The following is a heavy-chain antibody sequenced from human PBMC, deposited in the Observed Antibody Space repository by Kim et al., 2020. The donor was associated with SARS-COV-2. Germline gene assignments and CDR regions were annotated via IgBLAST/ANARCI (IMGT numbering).Heavy chain of an antibody. CDR3: AKSGDFDWLPASGY. Sequence: GGSLRLSCAASGFTFSSYAMSWVRQAPGKGLEWVSAISGSGGSTYYADSVKGRFTISRDNSKNTLYLQMNSLRAEDTAVYYCAKSGDFDWLPASGYWGQGTLVTVSS. CDR2: ISGSGGST. V-gene: IGHV3-23*01. D-gene: IGHD3-9*01. J-gene: IGHJ4*02. CDR1: GFTFSSYA.